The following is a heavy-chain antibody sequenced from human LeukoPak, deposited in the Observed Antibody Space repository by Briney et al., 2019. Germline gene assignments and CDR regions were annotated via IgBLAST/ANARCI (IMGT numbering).Heavy chain of an antibody. J-gene: IGHJ4*02. CDR1: GGSISSSSYY. CDR2: IYYSGST. V-gene: IGHV4-39*01. CDR3: ARLVHGATTPQYYFDY. D-gene: IGHD1-26*01. Sequence: SETLSLTCTVSGGSISSSSYYWGWIRQPPGKGLEWIGSIYYSGSTYCNPSLKSRVTISVDTSKNQFSLKLSSVTAADTAVYYCARLVHGATTPQYYFDYWGQGTLVTVSS.